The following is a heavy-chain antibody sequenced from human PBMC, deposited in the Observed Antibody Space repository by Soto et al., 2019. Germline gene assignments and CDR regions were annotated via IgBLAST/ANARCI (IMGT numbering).Heavy chain of an antibody. CDR3: ARIIYSYGYDAHYYYGMDV. J-gene: IGHJ6*02. CDR1: GDSVSSNSAA. D-gene: IGHD5-18*01. CDR2: TYYRSKWYN. V-gene: IGHV6-1*01. Sequence: PSQTLSPTCAISGDSVSSNSAAWNWIRQSPSRGLEWLGRTYYRSKWYNDYAVSVKSRITINPDTSKNQFSLQLNSVTPEDTAVYYCARIIYSYGYDAHYYYGMDVWGQGTTVTVSS.